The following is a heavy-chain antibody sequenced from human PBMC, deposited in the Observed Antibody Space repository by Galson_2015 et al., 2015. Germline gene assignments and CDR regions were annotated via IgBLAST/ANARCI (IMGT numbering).Heavy chain of an antibody. D-gene: IGHD4/OR15-4a*01. CDR2: IKSKTDGGTT. Sequence: SLRLSCAASGFTFSNAWMSWVRQAPGKGLEWVCRIKSKTDGGTTDYAAPVKGRFTISRDDSKNTLYLQMNSLKTEDTAVYYCTTVRTIFDSWGQGSLVTVSS. CDR1: GFTFSNAW. J-gene: IGHJ4*02. CDR3: TTVRTIFDS. V-gene: IGHV3-15*01.